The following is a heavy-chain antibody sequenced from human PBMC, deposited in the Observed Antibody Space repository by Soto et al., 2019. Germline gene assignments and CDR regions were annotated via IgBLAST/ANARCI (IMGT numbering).Heavy chain of an antibody. CDR3: ATTNWNHNWFDP. V-gene: IGHV4-34*01. D-gene: IGHD1-1*01. J-gene: IGHJ5*02. CDR2: INHRGST. Sequence: SETLSLTCAVFGGSFSGYYWSWIRQPPGKGLEWIGDINHRGSTNYNPSLKSRVTISVDTSKNQLSLKLSSVTASDTAVYFCATTNWNHNWFDPWGQGTLVTVSS. CDR1: GGSFSGYY.